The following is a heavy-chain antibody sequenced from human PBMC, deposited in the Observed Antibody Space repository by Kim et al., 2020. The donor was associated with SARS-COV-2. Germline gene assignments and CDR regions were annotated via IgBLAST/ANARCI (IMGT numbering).Heavy chain of an antibody. CDR1: GYTFTSYA. V-gene: IGHV1-3*01. CDR3: ARPRSSSSGDAFDI. CDR2: INAGNGNT. Sequence: ASVKVSCKASGYTFTSYAMHWVRQAPGQRLEWMGWINAGNGNTKYSQKFQGRVTITRDTSASTAYKELSSLRSEDTAVYYCARPRSSSSGDAFDIWGQGTMVTVSS. D-gene: IGHD6-6*01. J-gene: IGHJ3*02.